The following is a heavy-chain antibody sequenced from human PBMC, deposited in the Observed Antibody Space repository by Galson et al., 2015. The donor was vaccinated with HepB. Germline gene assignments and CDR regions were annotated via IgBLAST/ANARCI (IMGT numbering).Heavy chain of an antibody. CDR3: AKGWAIYHYYYYMDV. Sequence: SLRLSCAASGFTFSSYGMHWVRQAPGKGLEWVAVISYDGSNKYYADSVKGRFTISRDNSKNTLYLQMNSLRAEDTAVYYCAKGWAIYHYYYYMDVWGKGTTVTVSS. V-gene: IGHV3-30*18. CDR1: GFTFSSYG. CDR2: ISYDGSNK. J-gene: IGHJ6*03. D-gene: IGHD3-16*01.